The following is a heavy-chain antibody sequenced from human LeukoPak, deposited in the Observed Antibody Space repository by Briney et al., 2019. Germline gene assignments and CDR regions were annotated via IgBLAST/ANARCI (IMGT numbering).Heavy chain of an antibody. CDR2: ISGSGDNT. Sequence: GGALRLSCAASGFTFSSYDMIWVRQAPGKGLEWVSTISGSGDNTYYADSVKGRFTISRDNSKNTLYLQMNSLRAEDTAVYYCARVTYGSGTYGAFDYWGQGTLVTVSS. D-gene: IGHD3-10*01. CDR1: GFTFSSYD. J-gene: IGHJ4*02. CDR3: ARVTYGSGTYGAFDY. V-gene: IGHV3-23*01.